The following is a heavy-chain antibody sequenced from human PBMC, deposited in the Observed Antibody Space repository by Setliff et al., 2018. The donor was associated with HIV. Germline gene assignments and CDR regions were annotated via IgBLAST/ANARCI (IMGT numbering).Heavy chain of an antibody. J-gene: IGHJ4*02. V-gene: IGHV3-15*01. CDR2: IKSISDGATT. D-gene: IGHD6-19*01. Sequence: GGSLRLSCAASGFTFSNAWMSWVRQAPGKGLEWIGRIKSISDGATTDYAAPVKGRFTISRDDSKNTLYLQMNSLKTEDTAVYYCTTDASSGWYWYYFDYWGQGTLVTVSS. CDR1: GFTFSNAW. CDR3: TTDASSGWYWYYFDY.